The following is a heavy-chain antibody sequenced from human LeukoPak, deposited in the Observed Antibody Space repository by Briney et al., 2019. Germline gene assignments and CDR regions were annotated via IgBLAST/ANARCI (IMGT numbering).Heavy chain of an antibody. CDR1: GGSISSGSYY. J-gene: IGHJ5*02. V-gene: IGHV4-61*02. Sequence: SETLSLTCTVSGGSISSGSYYWSWIRQPAGKGLEWIGRIYTSGSTNYNPSLKSRVTISVDTSKNQFSLKLSSVTAADTAVYYCAREARATSDWFDPWGQGTLVTVSS. D-gene: IGHD1-26*01. CDR3: AREARATSDWFDP. CDR2: IYTSGST.